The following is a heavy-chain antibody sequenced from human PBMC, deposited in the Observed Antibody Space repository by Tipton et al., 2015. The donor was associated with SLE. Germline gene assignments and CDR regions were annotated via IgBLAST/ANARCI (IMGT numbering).Heavy chain of an antibody. J-gene: IGHJ4*02. CDR2: IRSKAYGGTT. CDR1: GFSFGDYA. Sequence: SLRLSCTASGFSFGDYALSWFRQAPGKRLEWVGFIRSKAYGGTTGYAASVKGRFTISRDDSKSIAYLQMTSLKTEDTAVYYCTRASYSGYDYSFDYWGQGTLVTVSS. D-gene: IGHD5-12*01. V-gene: IGHV3-49*03. CDR3: TRASYSGYDYSFDY.